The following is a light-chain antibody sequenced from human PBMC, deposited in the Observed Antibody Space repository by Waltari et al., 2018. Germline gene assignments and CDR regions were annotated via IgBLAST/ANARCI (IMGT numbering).Light chain of an antibody. V-gene: IGKV3-15*01. J-gene: IGKJ3*01. CDR1: QSVGGT. CDR2: GAS. Sequence: SDSQSVGGTTAVERKRPGQRPGFLSCGASTRATGIPARFRGSGAGKEFTLTCSSLQSEDFAVYCCQQYNNWPPFTFDPGTKVDIK. CDR3: QQYNNWPPFT.